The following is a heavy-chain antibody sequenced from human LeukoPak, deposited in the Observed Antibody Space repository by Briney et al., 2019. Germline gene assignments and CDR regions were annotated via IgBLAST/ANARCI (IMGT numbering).Heavy chain of an antibody. CDR2: INPNSGDT. Sequence: ASVKVSCKASGYTFTVYYMHWVRQAPGQGLEWMGWINPNSGDTNHAQKFQGRVTMTRDTSISTAYMELSRLRSDDTAVYYCARGGSSSWYGYWGQGTLVTVSS. D-gene: IGHD6-13*01. J-gene: IGHJ4*02. CDR3: ARGGSSSWYGY. CDR1: GYTFTVYY. V-gene: IGHV1-2*02.